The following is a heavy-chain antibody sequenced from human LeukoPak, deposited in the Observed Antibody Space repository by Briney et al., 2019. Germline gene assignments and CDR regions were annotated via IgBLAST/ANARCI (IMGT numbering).Heavy chain of an antibody. D-gene: IGHD6-19*01. Sequence: AETLSLTCTVSGGSISSYSWSWIRQPPGKGLEWIGDIYCSGSTNYNPSLKSRVTISVDTPKNQFSLKLSSVTDADTVVYYCARLGPGGWYFDYWGQGTLVTVSS. V-gene: IGHV4-59*01. J-gene: IGHJ4*02. CDR3: ARLGPGGWYFDY. CDR2: IYCSGST. CDR1: GGSISSYS.